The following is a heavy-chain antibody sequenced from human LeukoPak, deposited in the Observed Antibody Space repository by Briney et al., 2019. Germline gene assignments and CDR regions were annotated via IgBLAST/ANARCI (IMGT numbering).Heavy chain of an antibody. D-gene: IGHD6-19*01. CDR2: INHSGST. CDR1: GGSFSGYY. Sequence: PSETLSLTCAVYGGSFSGYYWSWIRQPPGKGLEWIGEINHSGSTNYNPSLKSRVTISVDTSKNQFSLKLSSVTAADTAVYYCARVIAVAGLLDAFDIWGQGTMVTVSS. CDR3: ARVIAVAGLLDAFDI. V-gene: IGHV4-34*01. J-gene: IGHJ3*02.